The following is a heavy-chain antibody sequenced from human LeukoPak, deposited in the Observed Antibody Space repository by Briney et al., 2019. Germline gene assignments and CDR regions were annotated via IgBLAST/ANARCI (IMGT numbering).Heavy chain of an antibody. D-gene: IGHD3-10*01. CDR3: VRDEYFGSGFGIKD. J-gene: IGHJ4*02. CDR2: IYSGGST. CDR1: GFTVSTNY. V-gene: IGHV3-53*01. Sequence: GGSLRLSCAASGFTVSTNYMSWVRQAPGKGLEWVSVIYSGGSTYYADSVKGRFTISRDNFKNTLYLQMNSLRAEDTALYYCVRDEYFGSGFGIKDWGQGTLVTVSS.